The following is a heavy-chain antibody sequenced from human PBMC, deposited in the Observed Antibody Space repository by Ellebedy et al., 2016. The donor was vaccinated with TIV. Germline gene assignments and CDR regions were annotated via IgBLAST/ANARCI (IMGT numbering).Heavy chain of an antibody. Sequence: GESLKISCAASGFTFSDHHMDWVRQAPGKGLEWVGFIRGKAYGGTTEYAGSVKGRFSISRDDSKNSVYLHMNSLKTEDTAVYYCARGNFYCGLWGRGTLVTVSA. V-gene: IGHV3-72*01. CDR1: GFTFSDHH. J-gene: IGHJ2*01. CDR3: ARGNFYCGL. D-gene: IGHD1-1*01. CDR2: IRGKAYGGTT.